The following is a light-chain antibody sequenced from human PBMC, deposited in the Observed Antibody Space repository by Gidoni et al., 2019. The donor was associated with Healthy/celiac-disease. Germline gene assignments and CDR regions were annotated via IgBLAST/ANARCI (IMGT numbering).Light chain of an antibody. Sequence: EIVLTQSPATLSLSPGERATLSCRASQSVSSYLAWYQQTPGQAPRLLIYDASNRATGIPARFSGSGPGTDFTLTISSLEPEDFAVYYCQQRSNWPFTFGQGTRLEIK. J-gene: IGKJ5*01. CDR2: DAS. CDR3: QQRSNWPFT. V-gene: IGKV3D-11*02. CDR1: QSVSSY.